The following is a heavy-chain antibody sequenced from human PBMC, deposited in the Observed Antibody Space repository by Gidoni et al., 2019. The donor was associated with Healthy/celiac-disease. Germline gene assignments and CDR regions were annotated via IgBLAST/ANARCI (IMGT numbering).Heavy chain of an antibody. V-gene: IGHV1-2*02. D-gene: IGHD2-15*01. CDR1: GSTFTGYY. CDR3: ARDTPVVVVAATPEKYNWFDP. J-gene: IGHJ5*02. CDR2: INPISGGT. Sequence: QVQLVQSGAEVKKPGASVKVSCKASGSTFTGYYMHWVRQAPGQGLEWMGWINPISGGTNYAQKFQGRVTMTRDTSISTAYMELSRLRSDDTAVYYCARDTPVVVVAATPEKYNWFDPWGQGTLVTVSS.